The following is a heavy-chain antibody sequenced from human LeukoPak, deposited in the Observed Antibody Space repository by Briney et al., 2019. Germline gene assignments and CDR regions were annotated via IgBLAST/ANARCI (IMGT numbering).Heavy chain of an antibody. D-gene: IGHD2-2*01. V-gene: IGHV4-4*02. CDR1: GGSITSTNW. CDR3: ARVYCGSSSCYYFDY. J-gene: IGHJ4*02. Sequence: SGTLSLTCAVSGGSITSTNWWTWVRPPPGKGLEWIGEIYHSGSANYNPSLQSLVTMSVDKSKNLFSLKLSSVTAADTAMYYCARVYCGSSSCYYFDYWGQGILVTVSS. CDR2: IYHSGSA.